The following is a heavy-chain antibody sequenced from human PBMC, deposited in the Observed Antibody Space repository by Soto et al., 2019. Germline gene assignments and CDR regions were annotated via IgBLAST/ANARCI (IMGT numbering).Heavy chain of an antibody. Sequence: SETLSLTCTVSGGSISSSSYYWGWIRQPPGKGLEWIGSIYYSGSTYYNPSLKSRVTISVDTSKNQFSLKLSSVTAADTAVYYCARHSRYSGYDAWGQGTLVTVSS. V-gene: IGHV4-39*01. CDR2: IYYSGST. D-gene: IGHD5-12*01. CDR3: ARHSRYSGYDA. CDR1: GGSISSSSYY. J-gene: IGHJ5*02.